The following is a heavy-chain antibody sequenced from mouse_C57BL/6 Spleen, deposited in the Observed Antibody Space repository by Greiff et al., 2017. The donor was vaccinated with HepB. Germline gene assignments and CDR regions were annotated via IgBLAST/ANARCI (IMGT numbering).Heavy chain of an antibody. D-gene: IGHD2-3*01. CDR1: GFSLTSYG. Sequence: VQLQQSGPGLVQPSQSLSITCTVSGFSLTSYGVHWVRQSPGKGLEWLGVIWSGGSTDYNAAFISRLSISKDNSKSQVFFKMNSLQADDTAIYYCARNGLLRSHWYFDVWGTGTTVTVSS. CDR3: ARNGLLRSHWYFDV. CDR2: IWSGGST. J-gene: IGHJ1*03. V-gene: IGHV2-2*01.